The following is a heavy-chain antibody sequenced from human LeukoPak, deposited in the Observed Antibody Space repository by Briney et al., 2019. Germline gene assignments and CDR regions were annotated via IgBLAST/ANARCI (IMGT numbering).Heavy chain of an antibody. J-gene: IGHJ5*02. CDR2: IYYSGST. CDR1: DGSISSYY. Sequence: SETLSLTCTVSDGSISSYYWSWIRQPPGKGLEWIGYIYYSGSTNYNPSLKSRVTISVDTSKNQFSLKLSSVTAADTAVYYYASHAQSSNWFDPWGQGTLVTVSS. V-gene: IGHV4-59*08. CDR3: ASHAQSSNWFDP.